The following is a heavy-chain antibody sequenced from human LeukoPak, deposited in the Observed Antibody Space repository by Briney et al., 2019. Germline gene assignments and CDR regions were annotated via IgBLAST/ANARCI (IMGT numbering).Heavy chain of an antibody. CDR2: IKQDGSEK. V-gene: IGHV3-7*01. CDR1: GFTFRSDW. D-gene: IGHD2-2*01. Sequence: GGSLRLSCVASGFTFRSDWMSWVRQAPGKGLERVANIKQDGSEKYYVDSVKGRFTISRDNAKNSLYLQMNSLRAEDTAVYYCARDYEAGCTSTTCYDRFDYWGQGTLVTVSS. CDR3: ARDYEAGCTSTTCYDRFDY. J-gene: IGHJ4*02.